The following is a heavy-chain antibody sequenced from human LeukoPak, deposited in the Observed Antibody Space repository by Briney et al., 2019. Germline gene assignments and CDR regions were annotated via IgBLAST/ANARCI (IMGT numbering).Heavy chain of an antibody. CDR1: GYTFTSYG. V-gene: IGHV1-8*02. CDR2: MNPNSGNT. J-gene: IGHJ5*02. D-gene: IGHD2-2*01. Sequence: ASVKVSCKASGYTFTSYGISWVRQAPGQGLEWMGWMNPNSGNTGYAQKFQGRVTMTRNTSISTAYMELSSLRSEDTAVYYCARGKAHCSSTSCYGGWFDPWGQGTLVTVSS. CDR3: ARGKAHCSSTSCYGGWFDP.